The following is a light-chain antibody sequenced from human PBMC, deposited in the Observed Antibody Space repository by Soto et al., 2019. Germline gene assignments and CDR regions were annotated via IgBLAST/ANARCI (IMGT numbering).Light chain of an antibody. CDR2: SAS. CDR3: QQLYRYPIT. V-gene: IGKV1-9*01. Sequence: DVQLTQSPSFMSLSAGDRVTITCRASQGISNSLAWYQQKPGKAPKLLIYSASTLQSGVPSRFRGGFSGTEFTLPLSSLQPEDFETYYCQQLYRYPITFGQGTRLEIK. J-gene: IGKJ5*01. CDR1: QGISNS.